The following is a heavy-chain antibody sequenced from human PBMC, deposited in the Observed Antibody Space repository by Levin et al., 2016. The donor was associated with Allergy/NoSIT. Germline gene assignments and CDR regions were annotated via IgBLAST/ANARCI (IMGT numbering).Heavy chain of an antibody. CDR2: IIPIFGTA. CDR1: GGTFSSYA. Sequence: SVKVSCKASGGTFSSYAISWVRQAPGQGLEWMGGIIPIFGTANYAQKFQGRVTITADESTSTAYMELSSLRSEDTAVYYCADPRSPAAISYYYYYMDVVGRKGPRSPSP. D-gene: IGHD2-2*01. CDR3: ADPRSPAAISYYYYYMDV. V-gene: IGHV1-69*13. J-gene: IGHJ6*03.